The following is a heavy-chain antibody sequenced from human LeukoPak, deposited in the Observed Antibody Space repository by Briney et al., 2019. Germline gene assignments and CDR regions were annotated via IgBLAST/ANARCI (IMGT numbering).Heavy chain of an antibody. CDR1: GFILSNYA. CDR2: ISGRSDNT. V-gene: IGHV3-23*01. D-gene: IGHD3-9*01. CDR3: AKWGDYDVLTGYYVSDF. J-gene: IGHJ4*02. Sequence: GGSLRLSCAASGFILSNYAMYWVRQAPGKGLEWVSAISGRSDNTYYADSVKGRFTLSRDSSKNTLYLRMNSLRADDTAVYYCAKWGDYDVLTGYYVSDFWGQGTLVTVSS.